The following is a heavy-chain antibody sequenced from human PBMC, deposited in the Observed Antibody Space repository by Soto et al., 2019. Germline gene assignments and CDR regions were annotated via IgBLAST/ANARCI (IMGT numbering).Heavy chain of an antibody. CDR3: ARAILGGTLHAFDI. CDR2: ISTASST. D-gene: IGHD3-3*01. CDR1: GFTSSAYA. V-gene: IGHV3-23*05. Sequence: GGSLRLSCAASGFTSSAYAMSWVRQAPGKGLEWVSTISTASSTYYADSVKGRFTISRDNSRNTAYLQMSSLRAEDTALYYCARAILGGTLHAFDIWGQGTVVTVSS. J-gene: IGHJ3*02.